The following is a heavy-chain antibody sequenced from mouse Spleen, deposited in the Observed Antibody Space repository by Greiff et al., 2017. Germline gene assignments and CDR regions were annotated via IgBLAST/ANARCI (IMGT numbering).Heavy chain of an antibody. CDR3: ARRDGLYYDYD. J-gene: IGHJ2*01. CDR2: ISSGGSYT. Sequence: EVQLVESGGGLVKPGGSLKLSCAASGFTFSSYAMSWVRQTPEKRLEWVATISSGGSYTYYPDSVKGRFTISRDNAKNTLYLQMSSLRSEDTAMYYCARRDGLYYDYDWGQGTTLTVSS. CDR1: GFTFSSYA. V-gene: IGHV5-9-3*01. D-gene: IGHD2-4*01.